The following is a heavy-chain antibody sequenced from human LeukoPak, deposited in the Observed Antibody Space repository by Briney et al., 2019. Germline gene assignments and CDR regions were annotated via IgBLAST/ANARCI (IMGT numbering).Heavy chain of an antibody. CDR2: IYYTDT. V-gene: IGHV4-30-4*07. D-gene: IGHD6-6*01. CDR1: GGSISSGDYS. J-gene: IGHJ3*02. Sequence: SETLSLTCAVSGGSISSGDYSWSWIRQPPGKGLEWIGYIYYTDTYYNPSLKSRVTISLDTSKNQFSLKLSSVTAADTAVYYCARDRSSSYAFDIWGQGTMVTVSS. CDR3: ARDRSSSYAFDI.